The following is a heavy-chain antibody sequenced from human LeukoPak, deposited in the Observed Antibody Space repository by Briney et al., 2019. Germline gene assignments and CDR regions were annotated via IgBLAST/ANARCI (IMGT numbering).Heavy chain of an antibody. D-gene: IGHD4-17*01. CDR3: ATTYGDYVFDY. CDR1: VFAFSSYA. Sequence: GGSLRLSCAASVFAFSSYAMSWVRQAPGKGLEWVSAISGSGGSTYYADSVKGRFTISRDNSKNTLYLQMNSLRAEDAAVYYCATTYGDYVFDYWGQGTLVTVSS. V-gene: IGHV3-23*01. J-gene: IGHJ4*02. CDR2: ISGSGGST.